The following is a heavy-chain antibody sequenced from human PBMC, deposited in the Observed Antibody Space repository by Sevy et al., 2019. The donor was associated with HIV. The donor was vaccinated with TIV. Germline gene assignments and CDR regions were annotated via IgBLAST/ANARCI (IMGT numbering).Heavy chain of an antibody. J-gene: IGHJ4*01. V-gene: IGHV3-23*01. CDR1: GFTFRSYV. Sequence: GGSLRLSCAASGFTFRSYVMSWVRQAPGKGLEWVCTINGSGGYTYYADSVKGRFTISRDNSKNTVDLEMSSLTAEDTALYYCAKETAAGYYWGHGTLVTVSS. CDR3: AKETAAGYY. CDR2: INGSGGYT. D-gene: IGHD6-13*01.